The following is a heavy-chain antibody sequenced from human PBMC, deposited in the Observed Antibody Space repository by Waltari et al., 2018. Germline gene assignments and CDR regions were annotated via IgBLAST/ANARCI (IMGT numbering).Heavy chain of an antibody. Sequence: QVQLVQSGAEVKKPGASVKVSCKASGHSFTTHAIHWVRQAPGQGLEYMGCITGGSGDTRDSQKFQGRVTFTRDTSASTGYMEVSSLTSEDTAVYYCATEVWGSFNWFDPWGQGTLVTVSP. V-gene: IGHV1-3*01. J-gene: IGHJ5*02. CDR1: GHSFTTHA. D-gene: IGHD6-6*01. CDR2: ITGGSGDT. CDR3: ATEVWGSFNWFDP.